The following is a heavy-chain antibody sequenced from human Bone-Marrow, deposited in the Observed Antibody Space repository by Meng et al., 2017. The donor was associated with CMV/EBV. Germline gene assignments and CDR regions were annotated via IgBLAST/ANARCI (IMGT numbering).Heavy chain of an antibody. CDR3: ARGKDCSSASCLYYYYGVAV. CDR1: GFTFSSYW. J-gene: IGHJ6*01. CDR2: INSDGSST. D-gene: IGHD2-2*01. Sequence: ETLSLTCAASGFTFSSYWMHWVRQAPGKGLVWVSRINSDGSSTSYADSVKGRFTISRDNAKNSLYLQMNSLRAEDTAVYYCARGKDCSSASCLYYYYGVAVWGQGHTV. V-gene: IGHV3-74*01.